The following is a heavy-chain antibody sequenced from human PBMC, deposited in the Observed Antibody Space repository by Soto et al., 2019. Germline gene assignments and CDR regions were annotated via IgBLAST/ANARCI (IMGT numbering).Heavy chain of an antibody. V-gene: IGHV4-59*01. Sequence: SETLSLTCTVSGGSISSYYWSWIRQPPGKGLEWIGYIYYSGSTNYNPSLKSRVTISVDTSKNQFSLKLSSVTAADTAVYYCARRYGTTFDYWGQGTLVTFSS. CDR2: IYYSGST. CDR3: ARRYGTTFDY. J-gene: IGHJ4*02. D-gene: IGHD1-7*01. CDR1: GGSISSYY.